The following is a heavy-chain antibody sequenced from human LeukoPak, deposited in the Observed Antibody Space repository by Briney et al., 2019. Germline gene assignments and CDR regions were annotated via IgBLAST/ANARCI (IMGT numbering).Heavy chain of an antibody. CDR1: GFTFSSYG. CDR3: AKVRFGELLFGMDV. J-gene: IGHJ6*02. CDR2: IPYDGSNK. Sequence: GRSLRLSCAASGFTFSSYGMHWVRQAPGKGLEWVAVIPYDGSNKYYADSVKGRFTISRDNSKNTLYLQMNSLRAEDTAVYYCAKVRFGELLFGMDVWGQGTTVTVSS. V-gene: IGHV3-30*18. D-gene: IGHD3-10*01.